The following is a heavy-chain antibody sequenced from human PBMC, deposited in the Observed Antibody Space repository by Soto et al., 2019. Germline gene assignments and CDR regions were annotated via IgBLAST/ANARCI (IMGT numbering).Heavy chain of an antibody. CDR3: ASGALDGDYIYFDY. CDR1: GGSFSGYY. CDR2: INHSGST. D-gene: IGHD4-17*01. J-gene: IGHJ4*02. V-gene: IGHV4-34*01. Sequence: QVQLQQLGAGLLKPSETLSLTCAVYGGSFSGYYWSWIRQPPGKGLEWIGEINHSGSTNYNPSLKSRVTISVDTSKNQFSLKLSSVTAADTAVYYCASGALDGDYIYFDYWGQGTLVTVSS.